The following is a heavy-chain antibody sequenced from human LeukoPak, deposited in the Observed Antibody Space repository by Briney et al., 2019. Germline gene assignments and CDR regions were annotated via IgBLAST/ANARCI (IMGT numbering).Heavy chain of an antibody. CDR1: GFTVSSNY. J-gene: IGHJ6*03. V-gene: IGHV3-66*02. CDR3: ARGLYYYYMDV. Sequence: PGGSLRLSCAASGFTVSSNYMSWVRQAPGKGLEWVSVIYSGGSTYYADSVKGRFTISRDSSKNTLYLQMNSLRAEDTAVYYCARGLYYYYMDVWGKGTTVTVSS. CDR2: IYSGGST.